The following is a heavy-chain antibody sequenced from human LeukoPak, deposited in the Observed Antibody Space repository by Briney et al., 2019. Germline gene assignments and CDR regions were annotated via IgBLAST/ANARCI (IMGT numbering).Heavy chain of an antibody. Sequence: ASVKVSFTASGHTFTGYYMHWVRQAPGQGLEWMGWINPNSGGTNYAQKFQGRVTMTRDTSISTAYMELSRLRSDDTAVYYCARERWGYCTNGVCSSHPYYYYYYMLVWGKGTRVSVSS. D-gene: IGHD2-8*01. J-gene: IGHJ6*03. V-gene: IGHV1-2*02. CDR1: GHTFTGYY. CDR2: INPNSGGT. CDR3: ARERWGYCTNGVCSSHPYYYYYYMLV.